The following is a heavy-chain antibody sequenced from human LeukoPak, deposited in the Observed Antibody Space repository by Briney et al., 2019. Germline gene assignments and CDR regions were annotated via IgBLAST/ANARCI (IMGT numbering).Heavy chain of an antibody. CDR3: ARETYYYDSSGSPEPWYFDL. CDR1: GGSISSYS. CDR2: IYYSGST. D-gene: IGHD3-22*01. Sequence: SETLSLTCTVSGGSISSYSWSWIRQPPGKGLEWIGYIYYSGSTNYNPSLKSRVTISVDTSKNQFSLKLSSVTAADTAVYYCARETYYYDSSGSPEPWYFDLWGRGTLVTVSS. V-gene: IGHV4-59*01. J-gene: IGHJ2*01.